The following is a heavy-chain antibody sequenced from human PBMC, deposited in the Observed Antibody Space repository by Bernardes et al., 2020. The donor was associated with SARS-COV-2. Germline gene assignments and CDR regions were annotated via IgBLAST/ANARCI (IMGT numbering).Heavy chain of an antibody. J-gene: IGHJ6*02. CDR2: IKQDGSEK. D-gene: IGHD6-19*01. Sequence: GGSLRLSCAASGFTFSSYWMSWVRQAPGKGLEWVANIKQDGSEKYYVDSVKGRFTISRDNAKNSLYLQMNSLRAEDTAVYYCARDLGAVAGIAYYYYGMDVWGQGTTVTVSS. CDR1: GFTFSSYW. V-gene: IGHV3-7*01. CDR3: ARDLGAVAGIAYYYYGMDV.